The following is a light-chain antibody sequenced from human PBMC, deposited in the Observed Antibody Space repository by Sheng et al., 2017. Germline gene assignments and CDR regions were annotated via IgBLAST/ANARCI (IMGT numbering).Light chain of an antibody. J-gene: IGKJ2*01. CDR3: QQSYSTPYT. V-gene: IGKV1-39*01. CDR1: QSISSY. Sequence: DIQMTQSPSSLSAFVGDRVTITCRASQSISSYLNWYQQKPGKAPKLLIYAASSLQSGVPSRFSGSGSGTDFTLTISSLQPEDFATYYCQQSYSTPYTFGQGTKLESK. CDR2: AAS.